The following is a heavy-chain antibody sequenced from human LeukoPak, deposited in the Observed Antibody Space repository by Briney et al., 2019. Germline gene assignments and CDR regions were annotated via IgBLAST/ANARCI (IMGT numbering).Heavy chain of an antibody. CDR2: INANSGGT. CDR3: ASAYDILTGYGTDY. V-gene: IGHV1-2*02. CDR1: GYTFTGYY. J-gene: IGHJ4*02. D-gene: IGHD3-9*01. Sequence: ALVKVSCKASGYTFTGYYMHWVRQAPGQGLEWMGWINANSGGTNYAQKFQGRVTMTRDTSISTAYMELSRLRSDDTAVYYCASAYDILTGYGTDYWGQGTLVTVSS.